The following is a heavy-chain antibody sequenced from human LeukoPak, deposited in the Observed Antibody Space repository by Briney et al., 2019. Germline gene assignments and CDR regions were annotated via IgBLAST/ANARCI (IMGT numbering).Heavy chain of an antibody. V-gene: IGHV5-51*01. Sequence: GESLKISCEGSGYSFSNYWIGWVRQMPGKGLEWMGIIYPGDYETRYSPSFQGVVTISVDKSISTAYLQWSSLQASDTAMYYCAIHPGYCGNDCSFDHWGQGNLVPVSS. J-gene: IGHJ4*02. CDR3: AIHPGYCGNDCSFDH. CDR2: IYPGDYET. D-gene: IGHD2-21*02. CDR1: GYSFSNYW.